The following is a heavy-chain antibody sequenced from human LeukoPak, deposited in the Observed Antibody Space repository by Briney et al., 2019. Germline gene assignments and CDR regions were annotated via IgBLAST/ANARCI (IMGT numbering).Heavy chain of an antibody. CDR3: AREGGYYDSSPDAFDI. Sequence: GGSLRLSCAASGFTFDDYGMSWVRQAPGKGLEWVSGINWNGGSTGYADSVKGRFTISRDNAKNSLYLQMNSLRAEDTAVYYCAREGGYYDSSPDAFDIWGQGTMVTVSS. J-gene: IGHJ3*02. D-gene: IGHD3-22*01. V-gene: IGHV3-20*04. CDR2: INWNGGST. CDR1: GFTFDDYG.